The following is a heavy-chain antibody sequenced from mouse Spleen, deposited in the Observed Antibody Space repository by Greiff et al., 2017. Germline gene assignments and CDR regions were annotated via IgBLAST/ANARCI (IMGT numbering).Heavy chain of an antibody. CDR2: INPGSGGT. CDR1: GYAFTNYL. V-gene: IGHV1-54*01. J-gene: IGHJ4*01. D-gene: IGHD3-1*01. Sequence: VKLMESGAELVRPGTSVKVSCKASGYAFTNYLIEWVKQRPGQGLEWIGVINPGSGGTNYNEKFKGKATLTADKSSSTAYMQLSSLTSEDSAVYFCARGGSSGPKGMDYWGQGTSVTVSS. CDR3: ARGGSSGPKGMDY.